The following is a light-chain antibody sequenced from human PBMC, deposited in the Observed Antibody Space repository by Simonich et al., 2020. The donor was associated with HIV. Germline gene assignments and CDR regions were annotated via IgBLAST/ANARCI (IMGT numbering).Light chain of an antibody. J-gene: IGLJ3*02. Sequence: QSVLTQPPSVSAAPGQKVTISCSGSSSNIGNNYVSWYQQLPGTAPKLLIYDKNKRPSGIRDRFSGSKSGKSATLGITGLQTGDEADYYCGTWDSSLSAGVFGGGTKLTVL. CDR1: SSNIGNNY. V-gene: IGLV1-51*01. CDR3: GTWDSSLSAGV. CDR2: DKN.